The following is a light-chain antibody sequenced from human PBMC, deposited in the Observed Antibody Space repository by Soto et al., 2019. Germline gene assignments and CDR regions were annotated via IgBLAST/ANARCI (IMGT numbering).Light chain of an antibody. J-gene: IGKJ1*01. CDR2: AAS. Sequence: DIQMTQSPSSLSASVGDRVTITCRASQSINNFLTWYQQKRGEAPKLLISAASSLQSGVPSRFSGSGSGTDFTLTISRLEPEDFAVYYCHQYGSSPQTFGQGTKVEIK. CDR3: HQYGSSPQT. CDR1: QSINNF. V-gene: IGKV1-39*01.